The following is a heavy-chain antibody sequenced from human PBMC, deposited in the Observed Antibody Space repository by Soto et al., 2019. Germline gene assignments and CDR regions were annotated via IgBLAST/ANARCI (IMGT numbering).Heavy chain of an antibody. V-gene: IGHV3-30*18. J-gene: IGHJ4*02. CDR3: AKDTWRYCSGGSCYSDY. D-gene: IGHD2-15*01. Sequence: QVQLVESGGGVVQPGRSLRLSCAASGFTFSSYGMHWVRQAPGKGLEWVAVISYGGSNKYYADSVKGRFTISRDNSKNTLYLQMNSLRAEDTAVYYCAKDTWRYCSGGSCYSDYWGQGTLVTVSS. CDR2: ISYGGSNK. CDR1: GFTFSSYG.